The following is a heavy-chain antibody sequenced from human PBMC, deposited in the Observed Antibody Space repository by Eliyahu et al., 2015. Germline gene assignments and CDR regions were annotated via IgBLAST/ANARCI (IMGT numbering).Heavy chain of an antibody. CDR1: XFPFXRYG. CDR3: AKGKTETGPPVTNEGMDV. V-gene: IGHV3-30*18. CDR2: IPAYGYNK. D-gene: IGHD1-1*01. J-gene: IGHJ6*02. Sequence: QVQLVEAGGGVVQPGRSLRLSCVGSXFPFXRYGLHWVRXAPGQGLEWVAVIPAYGYNKDYADSVKGRFTVSRDDANNTVHLQMSGLTPEDAGVYYCAKGKTETGPPVTNEGMDVWGQGTTVTVSS.